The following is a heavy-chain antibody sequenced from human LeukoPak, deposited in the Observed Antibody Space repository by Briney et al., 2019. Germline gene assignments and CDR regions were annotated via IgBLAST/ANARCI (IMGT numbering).Heavy chain of an antibody. V-gene: IGHV4-4*02. J-gene: IGHJ4*02. Sequence: SETLSLTCTVSLDSTTSNFWSWVRQPPGKGLEWIGEIHRSGSTNYNPSLQSRVTISIDRSKNQIALELSSVTAADTAVYYCARAGPTSRPFDYWGQGTLVTVSS. CDR3: ARAGPTSRPFDY. CDR2: IHRSGST. D-gene: IGHD2-8*02. CDR1: LDSTTSNF.